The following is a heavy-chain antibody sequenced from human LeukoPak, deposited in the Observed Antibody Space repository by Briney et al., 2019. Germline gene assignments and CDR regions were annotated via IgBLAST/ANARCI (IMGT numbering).Heavy chain of an antibody. J-gene: IGHJ4*02. D-gene: IGHD6-13*01. CDR1: GFTVSSNY. V-gene: IGHV3-53*01. Sequence: PGGSLRLSCAASGFTVSSNYMSWVRQAPGKGLEWVSVIYSGGSTYYADSVKGRFTISRDNSKNTLYLQMNSLRAEDTAVYYCARGGIAAAGTGGVFVFDYWGQGTLVTVSS. CDR3: ARGGIAAAGTGGVFVFDY. CDR2: IYSGGST.